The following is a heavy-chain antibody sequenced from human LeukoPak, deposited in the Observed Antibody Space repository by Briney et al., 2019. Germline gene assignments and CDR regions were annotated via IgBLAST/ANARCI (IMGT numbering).Heavy chain of an antibody. J-gene: IGHJ5*02. CDR3: AKDSRHSDTSGYFYPGWFDP. CDR1: GFTFSTYA. D-gene: IGHD3-22*01. Sequence: GGSLRLSCAASGFTFSTYAMNWVRQAPGKGLEWVSTISGSDDNTNYADSVKGRFTISRDNSKNTLYLHMNSLRAEDTAVYYCAKDSRHSDTSGYFYPGWFDPWGQGTLVTVSS. CDR2: ISGSDDNT. V-gene: IGHV3-23*01.